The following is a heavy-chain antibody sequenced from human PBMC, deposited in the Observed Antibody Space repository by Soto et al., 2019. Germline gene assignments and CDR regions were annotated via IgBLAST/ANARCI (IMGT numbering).Heavy chain of an antibody. J-gene: IGHJ5*02. CDR1: GFSLSTSGVG. CDR2: IYWNDDK. D-gene: IGHD3-22*01. V-gene: IGHV2-5*01. CDR3: AHRVTYYYDSSGYYWFDP. Sequence: ESGPTLVNPTQTLTLTCTFSGFSLSTSGVGVGWIRQPPGKALEWLALIYWNDDKRYSPSLKSRFTITKDTSKNQVVLTMTNMDPVDTATYYCAHRVTYYYDSSGYYWFDPWGQGTLVTVSS.